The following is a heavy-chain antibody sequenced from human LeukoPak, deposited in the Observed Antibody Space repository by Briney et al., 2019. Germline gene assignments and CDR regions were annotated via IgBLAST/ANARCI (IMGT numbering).Heavy chain of an antibody. Sequence: GASVKVSCKASGYTFTSYYMHWVRQAPGQGLEWMGIINPGGGSTSYAQKFQGRVTMTRDTSTSTVYMELSSLRSEDTAVYYCARVYSSGYYDDYWGQGTLVTVSS. J-gene: IGHJ4*02. CDR2: INPGGGST. D-gene: IGHD3-22*01. CDR1: GYTFTSYY. CDR3: ARVYSSGYYDDY. V-gene: IGHV1-46*01.